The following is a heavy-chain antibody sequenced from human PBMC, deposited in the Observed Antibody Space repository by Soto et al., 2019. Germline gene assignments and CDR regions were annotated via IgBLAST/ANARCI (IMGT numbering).Heavy chain of an antibody. CDR1: GYSFTSYW. CDR2: IYPGDSDT. J-gene: IGHJ3*02. V-gene: IGHV5-51*01. D-gene: IGHD6-13*01. CDR3: ARLRYSSSWYGDAFDI. Sequence: GESLKISCKGSGYSFTSYWIGWARQMPGKGLEWMGIIYPGDSDTRYSPSFQGQVTISADKSISTAYLQWSSLKASDTAMYYCARLRYSSSWYGDAFDIWGQGTMVTVSS.